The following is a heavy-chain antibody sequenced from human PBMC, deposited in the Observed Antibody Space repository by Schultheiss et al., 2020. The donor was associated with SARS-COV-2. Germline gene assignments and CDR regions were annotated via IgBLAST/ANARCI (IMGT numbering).Heavy chain of an antibody. Sequence: SETLSLTCAVYGGSFSGYYWSWIRQPPGKGLEWIGSIYHSGSTYYNPSLKSRVTISVDRSKNQFSLKLSSVTAADTAVYYCARGAGDGLYYFDYWGQGTLVTVSS. CDR1: GGSFSGYY. CDR3: ARGAGDGLYYFDY. J-gene: IGHJ4*02. D-gene: IGHD7-27*01. V-gene: IGHV4-34*01. CDR2: IYHSGST.